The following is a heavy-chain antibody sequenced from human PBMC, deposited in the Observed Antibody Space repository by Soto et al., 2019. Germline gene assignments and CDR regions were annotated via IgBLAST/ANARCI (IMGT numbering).Heavy chain of an antibody. CDR3: ARVGIQLWYYYYYGMDV. J-gene: IGHJ6*02. Sequence: EASVKVSCKASGGTFSSYAISWVRQAPGQGLEWMGGIIPIFGTANYAQKFQGRVTITADESTSTAYMELSSLRSEDTAVYYCARVGIQLWYYYYYGMDVWGQGXTVTVSS. CDR2: IIPIFGTA. D-gene: IGHD5-18*01. CDR1: GGTFSSYA. V-gene: IGHV1-69*13.